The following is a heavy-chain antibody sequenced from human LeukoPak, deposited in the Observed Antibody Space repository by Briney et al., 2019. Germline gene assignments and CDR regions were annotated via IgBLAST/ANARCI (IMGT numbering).Heavy chain of an antibody. CDR2: VYYTGSS. CDR3: AGYGSGSYYKAFDF. Sequence: KSSETLSLTCTVSGDSISSSYWSWIRQPPGKGLEWIGYVYYTGSSYYNPSLKSRATTSIDVSKNQFSLKLTSMTAADTAVYYCAGYGSGSYYKAFDFWGQGILVTVSS. CDR1: GDSISSSY. V-gene: IGHV4-59*01. D-gene: IGHD3-10*01. J-gene: IGHJ4*02.